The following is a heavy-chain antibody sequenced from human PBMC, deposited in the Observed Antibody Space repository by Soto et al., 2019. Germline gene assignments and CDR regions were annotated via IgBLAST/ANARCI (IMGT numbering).Heavy chain of an antibody. CDR2: VYYTGST. CDR1: RTSISGTSTF. V-gene: IGHV4-39*01. D-gene: IGHD3-3*01. Sequence: SQTLSLTRTGPRTSISGTSTFWAWIRDPPGKNLEWIGSVYYTGSTYYNSSLKSRVSISIDTSKNKFSLSLNSVNAADTAVYCCTGRGGSGGVLDYWGQEDLVTMSS. CDR3: TGRGGSGGVLDY. J-gene: IGHJ4*02.